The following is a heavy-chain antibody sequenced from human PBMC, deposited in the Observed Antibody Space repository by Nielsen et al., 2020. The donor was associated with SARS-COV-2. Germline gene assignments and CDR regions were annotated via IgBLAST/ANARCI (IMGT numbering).Heavy chain of an antibody. CDR2: INPSGGST. D-gene: IGHD2-2*01. V-gene: IGHV1-46*01. Sequence: ASVKVSCKASGYTFTSYYMHWVRQAPGQGLEWMGIINPSGGSTSYAQKFQGRVTMTRDTSTSTVYMELSSLRSEDTAVYYCARGDIVVVPAAPSTEWGQGTLVTVSS. CDR1: GYTFTSYY. J-gene: IGHJ4*02. CDR3: ARGDIVVVPAAPSTE.